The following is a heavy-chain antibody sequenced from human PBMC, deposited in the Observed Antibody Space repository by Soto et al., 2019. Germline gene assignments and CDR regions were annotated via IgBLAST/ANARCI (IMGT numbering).Heavy chain of an antibody. J-gene: IGHJ4*02. CDR1: GYTFTIYW. Sequence: PGESLKISCKVSGYTFTIYWIGWVRQMPGKGLEWMGIIYPSDSGTRYSPSLQGQVTISADKSINTAYLQWNSLKASDTAIYYCARPANTVADHFDLWGQGTPVTVSS. V-gene: IGHV5-51*01. D-gene: IGHD4-17*01. CDR2: IYPSDSGT. CDR3: ARPANTVADHFDL.